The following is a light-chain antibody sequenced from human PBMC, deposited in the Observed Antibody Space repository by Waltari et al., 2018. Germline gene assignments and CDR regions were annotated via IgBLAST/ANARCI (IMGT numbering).Light chain of an antibody. J-gene: IGKJ4*01. Sequence: EIVLTQSPGTLSLSPGERATLSCRASQTVRTTYLAWYQQKPGQAPTHPIYGASSRATGIPDRFSGSGSGTDFSLTISSLEPEDFAVYYCQQYDISPLTFGGGTKVEIK. CDR2: GAS. CDR1: QTVRTTY. V-gene: IGKV3-20*01. CDR3: QQYDISPLT.